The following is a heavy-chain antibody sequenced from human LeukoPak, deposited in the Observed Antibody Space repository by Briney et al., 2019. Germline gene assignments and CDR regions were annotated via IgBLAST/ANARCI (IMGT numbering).Heavy chain of an antibody. V-gene: IGHV4-59*08. CDR3: ASSLLYYYDSSGYAFDI. Sequence: SETLSLTCAVYGGSFSGYYWSWIRQPPGKGLEWIGYIYYSGSINYSPSLKSRVTVSVDTSKNQFSLKLSSVTAADTAVYYCASSLLYYYDSSGYAFDIWGQGTMVTVSS. J-gene: IGHJ3*02. CDR1: GGSFSGYY. CDR2: IYYSGSI. D-gene: IGHD3-22*01.